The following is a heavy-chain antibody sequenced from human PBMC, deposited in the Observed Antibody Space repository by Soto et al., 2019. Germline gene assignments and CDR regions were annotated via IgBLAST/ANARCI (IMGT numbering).Heavy chain of an antibody. CDR2: INHSGSP. D-gene: IGHD3-22*01. CDR3: ARGKESTEFSSGLRNFDY. V-gene: IGHV4-34*01. Sequence: SETLSLTCAVYGGSFSAYYWSWIRQPPGKGLEWIGEINHSGSPNYSPSLKSRVIISVDTSKNQFSLKLSSVTAADTAVYYCARGKESTEFSSGLRNFDYWGQGTLVTVSS. CDR1: GGSFSAYY. J-gene: IGHJ4*02.